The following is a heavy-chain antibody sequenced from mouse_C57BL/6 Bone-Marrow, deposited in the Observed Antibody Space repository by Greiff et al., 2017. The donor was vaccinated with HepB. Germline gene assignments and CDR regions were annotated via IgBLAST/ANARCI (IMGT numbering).Heavy chain of an antibody. CDR2: IYPRSGNT. D-gene: IGHD1-1*01. J-gene: IGHJ2*01. Sequence: VQLQQSGAELARPGASVKLSCKASGYTFTSYGISWVKQRTGQGLEWIGEIYPRSGNTYYNEKFKGKATLTADKPSSTAYMELRSLTSEDSAVYFCASPNYGSSYVDYFVYWGQGTTLTVSS. CDR3: ASPNYGSSYVDYFVY. CDR1: GYTFTSYG. V-gene: IGHV1-81*01.